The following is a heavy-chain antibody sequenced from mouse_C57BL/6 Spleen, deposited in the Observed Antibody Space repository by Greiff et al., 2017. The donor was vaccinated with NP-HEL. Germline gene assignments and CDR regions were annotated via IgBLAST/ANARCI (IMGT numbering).Heavy chain of an antibody. CDR3: ARCPHRGYGKNAMDY. D-gene: IGHD1-1*01. V-gene: IGHV1-58*01. J-gene: IGHJ4*01. CDR1: GYTFTSYG. Sequence: EVQRVESGAELVRPGSSVKMSCKTSGYTFTSYGINWVKQRPGQGLEWIGYIYIGNGYTEYNEKFKGKATLTSDTSSSTAYMQLSSLTSEDSAIYFCARCPHRGYGKNAMDYWGQGTSVTVSS. CDR2: IYIGNGYT.